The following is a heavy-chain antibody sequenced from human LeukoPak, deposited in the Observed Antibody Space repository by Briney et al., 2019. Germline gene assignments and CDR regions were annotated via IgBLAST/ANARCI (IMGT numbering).Heavy chain of an antibody. D-gene: IGHD3-10*01. CDR1: GFSLSTSGMC. CDR3: ARTTYYYGSGSLDY. Sequence: SGPTLVNPTQTLTLTCTFSGFSLSTSGMCVSWIRQPPGKGLEWLARIDWDDDKYYSTSLKTRLTISKDTSKNQVVLTMTNMDPVDTATYYCARTTYYYGSGSLDYWGQGTLVTVSS. J-gene: IGHJ4*02. CDR2: IDWDDDK. V-gene: IGHV2-70*11.